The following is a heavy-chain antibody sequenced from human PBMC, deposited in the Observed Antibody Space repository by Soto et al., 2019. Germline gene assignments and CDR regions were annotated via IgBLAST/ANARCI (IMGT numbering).Heavy chain of an antibody. D-gene: IGHD6-6*01. CDR2: IKQDGSEK. V-gene: IGHV3-7*01. J-gene: IGHJ4*02. CDR3: ARDRWEYSSSADQGLNLY. Sequence: GGSLRLSCAASGFTFSSYWMSWVRQAPGKGLEWVANIKQDGSEKYYVDSVKGRFTISRDNAKNSLYLQMNSLRAEDTAVYYCARDRWEYSSSADQGLNLYWGQGTLVTVSS. CDR1: GFTFSSYW.